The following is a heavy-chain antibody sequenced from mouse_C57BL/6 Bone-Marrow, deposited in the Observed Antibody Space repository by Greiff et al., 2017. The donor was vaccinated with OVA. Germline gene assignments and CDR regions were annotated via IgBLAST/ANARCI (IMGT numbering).Heavy chain of an antibody. V-gene: IGHV5-6*02. J-gene: IGHJ3*01. Sequence: EVMLVESGGDLVKPGGSLKLSCAASGFTFSSYGMSWVRQTPDKRLEWVATISSGGSYTYYPDSVKGRFTISRDNAKNTLYLQMSSLKSEDTAMYYCARRNGYYAFAYWGQGTLVTVSA. CDR2: ISSGGSYT. CDR1: GFTFSSYG. CDR3: ARRNGYYAFAY. D-gene: IGHD2-3*01.